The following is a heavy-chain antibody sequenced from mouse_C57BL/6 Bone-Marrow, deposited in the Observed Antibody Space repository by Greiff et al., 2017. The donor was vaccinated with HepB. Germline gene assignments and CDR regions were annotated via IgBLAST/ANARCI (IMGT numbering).Heavy chain of an antibody. J-gene: IGHJ4*01. CDR1: GYSFTDYN. CDR2: INPNYGTT. CDR3: ARLHYYGSPDY. D-gene: IGHD1-1*01. Sequence: EVKVVESGPELVKPGASVKISCKASGYSFTDYNMNWVKQSNGKSLEWIGVINPNYGTTSYNQKFKGKATLTVDQSSSTAYMQLNSLTSEDSAVYYCARLHYYGSPDYWGQGTSVTVSS. V-gene: IGHV1-39*01.